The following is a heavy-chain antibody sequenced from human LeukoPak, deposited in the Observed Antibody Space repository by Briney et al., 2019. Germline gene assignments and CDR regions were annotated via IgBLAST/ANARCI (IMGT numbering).Heavy chain of an antibody. CDR3: ARLDGNYCSGGSCYMDV. CDR2: IYYSGST. Sequence: SETLSLTCTVSGGSISSSSYYWGWIRQPPGKGLEWIGSIYYSGSTYYNPSLKSRVTISVDTSKNQFSLKLNSVTAADTAVYYCARLDGNYCSGGSCYMDVWGKGTTVTISS. CDR1: GGSISSSSYY. D-gene: IGHD2-15*01. V-gene: IGHV4-39*01. J-gene: IGHJ6*03.